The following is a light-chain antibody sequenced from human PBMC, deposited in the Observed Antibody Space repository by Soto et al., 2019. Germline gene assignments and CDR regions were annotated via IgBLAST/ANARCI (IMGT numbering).Light chain of an antibody. Sequence: QSVLTQPPCASGSPGQSVTISCAGTSSDVGACNSVSWYQQHPGKVPKLLISEVSKRPSGVPDRFSGSKSGNTASLTVSGLQAEDEADYYCSSCRGSDIVFGGGTKLTVL. CDR2: EVS. V-gene: IGLV2-8*01. J-gene: IGLJ3*02. CDR3: SSCRGSDIV. CDR1: SSDVGACNS.